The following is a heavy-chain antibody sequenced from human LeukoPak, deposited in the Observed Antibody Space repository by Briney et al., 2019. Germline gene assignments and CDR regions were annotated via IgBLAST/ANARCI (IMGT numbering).Heavy chain of an antibody. Sequence: GGSLRLSCAASGFTFSVYAMTWVRQAPGKGLEWVSAISGSGGSTYYADSVKGRFTISRDNAKNSLYLQMNSLRAEDTAVYYCARVGYSGSPGDYWGQGTLVTVSS. CDR2: ISGSGGST. J-gene: IGHJ4*02. D-gene: IGHD1-26*01. CDR1: GFTFSVYA. V-gene: IGHV3-23*01. CDR3: ARVGYSGSPGDY.